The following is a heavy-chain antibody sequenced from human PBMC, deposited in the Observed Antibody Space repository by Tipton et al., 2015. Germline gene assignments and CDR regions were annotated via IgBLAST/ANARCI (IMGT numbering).Heavy chain of an antibody. CDR3: ARGYYYDSSGYYLLDY. V-gene: IGHV3-33*01. CDR1: GFTFSSYG. D-gene: IGHD3-22*01. Sequence: SLRLSCAASGFTFSSYGMHWVRQAPGKGLEWVAVIWYDGSNKYYADSVKGRFTISRDNSKNTLYLQMNSLRAEDTAVYYCARGYYYDSSGYYLLDYWGQGTLVTVSS. J-gene: IGHJ4*02. CDR2: IWYDGSNK.